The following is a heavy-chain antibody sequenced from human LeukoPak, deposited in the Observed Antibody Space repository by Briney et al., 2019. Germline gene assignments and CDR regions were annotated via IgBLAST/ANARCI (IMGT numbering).Heavy chain of an antibody. D-gene: IGHD6-13*01. CDR1: GYTFTSYY. J-gene: IGHJ4*02. V-gene: IGHV1-46*01. Sequence: ASVKVSCKASGYTFTSYYMHWVRQAPGQGLEWMGMINPSGGSTSYAQKFQGRVTITRDTSASTAYMELSSLTSEDTAVYYCARGPRAAADDYWGQGTLVTVSS. CDR3: ARGPRAAADDY. CDR2: INPSGGST.